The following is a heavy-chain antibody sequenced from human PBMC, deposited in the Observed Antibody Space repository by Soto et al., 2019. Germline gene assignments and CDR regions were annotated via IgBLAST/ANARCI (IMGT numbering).Heavy chain of an antibody. Sequence: GESLKISCTGVGYSFTSYWIGWVRQMPGKGLEWMGIIYPGDSDTRYSPSFQGQVTISADKSITTAYLQWSSLKASDIAMYYCARGYCTTTICDPWFDPWGQGTLVTVSS. V-gene: IGHV5-51*01. D-gene: IGHD2-2*01. CDR3: ARGYCTTTICDPWFDP. CDR1: GYSFTSYW. CDR2: IYPGDSDT. J-gene: IGHJ5*02.